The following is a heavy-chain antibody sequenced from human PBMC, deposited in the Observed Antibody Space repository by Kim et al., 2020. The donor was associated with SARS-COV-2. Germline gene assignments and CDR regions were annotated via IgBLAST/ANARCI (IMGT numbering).Heavy chain of an antibody. CDR3: ATEKRYSRYPDAFDI. V-gene: IGHV3-23*01. Sequence: SVKGRCTIPRDNSKNTLYLQMNSLRAEDTAVYYCATEKRYSRYPDAFDIWGQGTMVTVSS. D-gene: IGHD6-13*01. J-gene: IGHJ3*02.